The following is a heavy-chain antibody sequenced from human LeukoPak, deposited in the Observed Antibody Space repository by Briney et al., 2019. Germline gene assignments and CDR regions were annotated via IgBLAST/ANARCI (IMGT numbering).Heavy chain of an antibody. CDR3: VREREGSNSEH. J-gene: IGHJ1*01. Sequence: PGGSLRLSCAASGFTVSNNRLSRVRQAPEMGLEWVSTIYSDGNTYYPDSVKGRFTISRDGSKNTLYLQLNSLRTEDTAIYYCVREREGSNSEHWGQGTLVTVSS. V-gene: IGHV3-53*01. D-gene: IGHD1-26*01. CDR2: IYSDGNT. CDR1: GFTVSNNR.